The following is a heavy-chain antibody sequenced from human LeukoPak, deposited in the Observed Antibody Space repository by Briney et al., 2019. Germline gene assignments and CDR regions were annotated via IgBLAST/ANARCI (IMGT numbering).Heavy chain of an antibody. CDR2: IGPGPSHT. V-gene: IGHV3-21*01. Sequence: GGSLRLSCAASGFTFNTYGMNWVRQAPGKGLEWLSYIGPGPSHTYYADSVRGRFVISRDDAKSSLYLQMSSLRAEDTAVYYCARGYVTMAPDYGGLGTLVTVSS. D-gene: IGHD3-10*02. CDR1: GFTFNTYG. J-gene: IGHJ4*02. CDR3: ARGYVTMAPDY.